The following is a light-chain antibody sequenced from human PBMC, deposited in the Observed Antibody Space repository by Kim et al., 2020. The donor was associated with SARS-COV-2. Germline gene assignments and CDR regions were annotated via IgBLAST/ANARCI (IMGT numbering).Light chain of an antibody. CDR3: SSYAGSTVV. V-gene: IGLV2-8*01. J-gene: IGLJ2*01. Sequence: QSALTQPPSASGSPGQSVTISCTGTSSDVGGYNYVSWYQQHPGKAPKLMIYEVSKRPSGVPDRFSGSKSGNTASLTVSGLQAEDAADYYCSSYAGSTVVFGGGTQLTVL. CDR2: EVS. CDR1: SSDVGGYNY.